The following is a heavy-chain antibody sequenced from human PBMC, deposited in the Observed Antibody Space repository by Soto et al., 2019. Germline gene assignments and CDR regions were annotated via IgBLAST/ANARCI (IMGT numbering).Heavy chain of an antibody. CDR1: GYTFISYG. J-gene: IGHJ4*02. Sequence: QVQLVQSGAEVKKPGASVKVSCKASGYTFISYGISWVRQAPGQGLEWMGWISGYNGHTNYAQELQGRVTMTTDTSTSTAYMELSSLRADDTAVYYCAREGLPYYLDFWGQGTLVTVSS. CDR3: AREGLPYYLDF. V-gene: IGHV1-18*01. CDR2: ISGYNGHT.